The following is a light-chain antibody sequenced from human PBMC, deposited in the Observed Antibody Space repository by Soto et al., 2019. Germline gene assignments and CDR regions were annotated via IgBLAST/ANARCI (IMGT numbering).Light chain of an antibody. V-gene: IGKV2-28*01. J-gene: IGKJ1*01. CDR3: RQALEMRT. CDR2: LGS. Sequence: DIVMTQSPLSLTVTPGEPASISCRATKSLLYSNGYNYLDWYLQRPGQPPQLLIYLGSNRASGVPYRFSGSGSGTDFTLKSSRVEADDVGIYYCRQALEMRTFGQGTKVEIK. CDR1: KSLLYSNGYNY.